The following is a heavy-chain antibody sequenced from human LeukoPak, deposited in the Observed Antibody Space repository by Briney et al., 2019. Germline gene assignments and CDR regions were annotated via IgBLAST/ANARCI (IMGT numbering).Heavy chain of an antibody. Sequence: PGGSLRLSCAASAFTFSRYWMSWVRQAPGKGLEWVANIKQDGAEKYYVDSVRGRFTISRDNAKNSLHLQMNSLRADDTAVYYCARSQYLPYDVFDIWGQGTMVTVSS. V-gene: IGHV3-7*02. J-gene: IGHJ3*02. CDR3: ARSQYLPYDVFDI. D-gene: IGHD2/OR15-2a*01. CDR1: AFTFSRYW. CDR2: IKQDGAEK.